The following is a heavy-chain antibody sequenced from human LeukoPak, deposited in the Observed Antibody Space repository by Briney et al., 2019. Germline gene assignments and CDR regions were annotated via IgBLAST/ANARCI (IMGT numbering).Heavy chain of an antibody. D-gene: IGHD1-26*01. CDR1: GFTFSSYA. Sequence: GGSLRLSCAPSGFTFSSYAMSWVRQAPGKGLEWVSSISGSGGSTYYEDSVKGRFTISRDNSKNTLYLQMNSLRAEDTAVYYCARGGFAWELLPIDYWGQGTLVTVSS. J-gene: IGHJ4*02. CDR2: ISGSGGST. CDR3: ARGGFAWELLPIDY. V-gene: IGHV3-23*01.